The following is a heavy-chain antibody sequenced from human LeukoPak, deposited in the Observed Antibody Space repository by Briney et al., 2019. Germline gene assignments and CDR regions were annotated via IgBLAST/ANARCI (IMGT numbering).Heavy chain of an antibody. V-gene: IGHV4-30-4*08. D-gene: IGHD1-26*01. CDR3: ARVGRIVGAAQDAFDI. J-gene: IGHJ3*02. CDR2: IYYSGST. CDR1: GGSISSDDYY. Sequence: ASETLSLTCTVSGGSISSDDYYWSWIRQPPGKGLEWIGYIYYSGSTYYNPSLKSRVTISVGTSKNQFSLKLSSVTAADTAVYYCARVGRIVGAAQDAFDIWGQGTMVTVSS.